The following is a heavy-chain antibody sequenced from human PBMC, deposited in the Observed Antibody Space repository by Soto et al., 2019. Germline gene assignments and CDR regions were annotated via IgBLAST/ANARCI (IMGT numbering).Heavy chain of an antibody. V-gene: IGHV4-30-4*01. D-gene: IGHD5-18*01. CDR3: GRGQTAIDV. Sequence: PSETLSLTCSVSVGTITRGDYFWSWVRQSPGKGLEWLGYIYYSGSTYYNPSLKGRVMMTIDTSKHQFPLNLSSVTAADTAVFYCGRGQTAIDVWGQGTTVT. J-gene: IGHJ6*02. CDR2: IYYSGST. CDR1: VGTITRGDYF.